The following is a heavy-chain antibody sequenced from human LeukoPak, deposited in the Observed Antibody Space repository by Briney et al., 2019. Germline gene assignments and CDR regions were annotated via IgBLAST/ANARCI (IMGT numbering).Heavy chain of an antibody. CDR1: GFTFSSYE. J-gene: IGHJ4*02. CDR2: ISSSGSTI. Sequence: SGGSLRLSCAASGFTFSSYEMNWVRQAPGKGLEWVSYISSSGSTIYYADSAKGRFTISRDNAKNSLYLQMNSLRAEDTAVYYCARGRILEWFAEYYFDYWGQGTLVTVSS. CDR3: ARGRILEWFAEYYFDY. V-gene: IGHV3-48*03. D-gene: IGHD3-3*01.